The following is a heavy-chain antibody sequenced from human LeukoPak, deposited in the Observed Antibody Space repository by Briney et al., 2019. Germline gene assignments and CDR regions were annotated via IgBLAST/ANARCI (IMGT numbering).Heavy chain of an antibody. J-gene: IGHJ4*02. CDR1: GGSFSGYY. Sequence: SETLSLTCAVYGGSFSGYYWSWIRQPPGEGLEWIGEINHSGSTNYNPSLKSRVTISVDTSKNQFSLKLSSVTAADTAVYYCASFYDSSGYQDYWGQGTLVTVSS. V-gene: IGHV4-34*01. D-gene: IGHD3-22*01. CDR2: INHSGST. CDR3: ASFYDSSGYQDY.